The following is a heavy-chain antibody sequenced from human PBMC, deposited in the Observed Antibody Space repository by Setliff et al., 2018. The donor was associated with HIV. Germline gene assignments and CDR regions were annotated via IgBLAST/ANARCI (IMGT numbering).Heavy chain of an antibody. CDR2: IHASGKT. D-gene: IGHD2-21*02. CDR1: GDTDFY. V-gene: IGHV4-4*09. Sequence: SETLSLTCTVSGDTDFYWNWIRQPPGKGLVWIGYIHASGKTNYNPSLKSRVTISLDTSKMQFPLHLTSVTAADTAVYYCATLDPSGGNFLAYWGQGTLVTVSS. J-gene: IGHJ4*02. CDR3: ATLDPSGGNFLAY.